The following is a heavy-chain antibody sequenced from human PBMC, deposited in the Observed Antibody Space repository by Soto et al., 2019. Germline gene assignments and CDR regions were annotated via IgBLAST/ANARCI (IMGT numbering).Heavy chain of an antibody. Sequence: PSETQSLTCTVSGGSINSYYWSWIRQPPGKRLEWIGYIYYGGSTNYNPSLKSRVTISLDTSKKQFSLKLSSVTAADTAVYYCARDGSYYGFDPWSQGTLVTVSS. CDR2: IYYGGST. V-gene: IGHV4-59*01. J-gene: IGHJ5*02. D-gene: IGHD3-22*01. CDR3: ARDGSYYGFDP. CDR1: GGSINSYY.